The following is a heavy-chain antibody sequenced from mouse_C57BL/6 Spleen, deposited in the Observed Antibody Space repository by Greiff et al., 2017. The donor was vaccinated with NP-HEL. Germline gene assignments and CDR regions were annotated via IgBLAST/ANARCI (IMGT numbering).Heavy chain of an antibody. CDR2: IYPGSGNT. CDR3: ARGAGTHYFDY. Sequence: QVQLQQSGPELVKPGASVKISCKASGYSFTSYYIHWVKQRPGQGLEWIGWIYPGSGNTKYNEKFKGKATLTADTSSSTAYMQLSSLTSEDSAVYYCARGAGTHYFDYWGQGTTLTVSS. D-gene: IGHD4-1*01. J-gene: IGHJ2*01. CDR1: GYSFTSYY. V-gene: IGHV1-66*01.